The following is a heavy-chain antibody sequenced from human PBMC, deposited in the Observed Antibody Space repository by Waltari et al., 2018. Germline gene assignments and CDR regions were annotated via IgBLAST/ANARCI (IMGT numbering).Heavy chain of an antibody. CDR2: ISSSSSTI. J-gene: IGHJ4*02. D-gene: IGHD2-21*01. CDR1: GFTFSSYS. CDR3: ARDHNAYCGGDCHLFDY. V-gene: IGHV3-48*01. Sequence: EVQLVESGGGLVQPGGSLRLSCAASGFTFSSYSMTWVRQAPGKGLEWFSYISSSSSTIYYADSVKGRFTISRDKAKNSLYLQMNSLRAEDTAVYYCARDHNAYCGGDCHLFDYWGQGTLVTVSS.